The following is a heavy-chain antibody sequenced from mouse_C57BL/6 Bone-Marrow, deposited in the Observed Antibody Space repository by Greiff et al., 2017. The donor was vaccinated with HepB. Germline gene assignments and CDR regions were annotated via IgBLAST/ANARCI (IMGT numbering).Heavy chain of an antibody. J-gene: IGHJ4*01. D-gene: IGHD2-4*01. CDR2: ISDGGSYT. Sequence: EVKLEESGGGLVKPGGSLKLSCAASGFTFSSYAMSWVRQTPEKRLEWVATISDGGSYTYYPDNVKGRFTISRDNAKNNLYLQMSHLKSEDTAMYYCARAPRDYYDYDLYYAMDYWGQGTSVTVSS. CDR1: GFTFSSYA. CDR3: ARAPRDYYDYDLYYAMDY. V-gene: IGHV5-4*03.